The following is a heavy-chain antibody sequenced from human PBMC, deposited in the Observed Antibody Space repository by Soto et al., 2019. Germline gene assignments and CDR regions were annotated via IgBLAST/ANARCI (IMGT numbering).Heavy chain of an antibody. Sequence: QVQLVQSGAEVKKPGSSVKVSCKASGGTFSSYAISWVRQAPGQGLEGMGGIIPIFGTANYAQKFQGRVTITADQSTSTAYMELSSLRSEDTAVYYCASGLAVAGMGYYYYGMDVWGQGTTVTVSS. CDR3: ASGLAVAGMGYYYYGMDV. D-gene: IGHD6-19*01. CDR2: IIPIFGTA. V-gene: IGHV1-69*01. J-gene: IGHJ6*02. CDR1: GGTFSSYA.